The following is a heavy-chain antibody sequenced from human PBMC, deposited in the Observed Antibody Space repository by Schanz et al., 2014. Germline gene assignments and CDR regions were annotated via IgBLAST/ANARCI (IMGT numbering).Heavy chain of an antibody. V-gene: IGHV1-69*09. CDR1: GGTFSTYP. CDR3: ATLDYADSVS. D-gene: IGHD4-17*01. CDR2: IIPIHGIV. Sequence: QVQLVQSGAELRKPGTSVKVSCKTSGGTFSTYPINWLRQVPGQGLEWMGRIIPIHGIVNYAQRFQDRVRITADKSTSTAYMELSSLRSDDTAVYYCATLDYADSVSWGQGTLVTVSS. J-gene: IGHJ5*02.